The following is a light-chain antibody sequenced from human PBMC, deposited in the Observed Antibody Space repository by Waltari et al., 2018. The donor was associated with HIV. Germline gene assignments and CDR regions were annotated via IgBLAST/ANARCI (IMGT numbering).Light chain of an antibody. Sequence: QSALTQPASVSGSPGQSITISCTGTSSDVGGYNYVSWYQQHPGKAPKLMIYEVSNRPSGVSNRFSGSKSGNTASLTISGLQAEDEADYYCCSYAGSYTFYVFGTGTKVTVL. CDR2: EVS. J-gene: IGLJ1*01. CDR1: SSDVGGYNY. V-gene: IGLV2-14*01. CDR3: CSYAGSYTFYV.